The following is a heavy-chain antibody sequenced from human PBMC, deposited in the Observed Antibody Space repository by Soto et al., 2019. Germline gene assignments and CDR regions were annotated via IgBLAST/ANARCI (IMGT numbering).Heavy chain of an antibody. CDR3: ATSPTTGKNYYYYGMDV. V-gene: IGHV1-24*01. D-gene: IGHD4-4*01. Sequence: ASVKVSCKVSGYTLTELSMHWVRQAPVKGLEWMGGFDPEDGETIYAQKFQGRVTMTEDTSTDTAYMELSSLRSEDTAVYYCATSPTTGKNYYYYGMDVWGQGTTVTVSS. J-gene: IGHJ6*02. CDR2: FDPEDGET. CDR1: GYTLTELS.